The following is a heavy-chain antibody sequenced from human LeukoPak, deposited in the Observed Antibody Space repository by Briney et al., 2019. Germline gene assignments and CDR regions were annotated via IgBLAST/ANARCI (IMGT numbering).Heavy chain of an antibody. CDR3: AKLPIAAAGNFDY. V-gene: IGHV3-23*01. D-gene: IGHD6-13*01. CDR2: ISGSGGSI. Sequence: GGSLRLSCAASGFTFSSYAMSWVCQAPGKGMEWVSCISGSGGSIYYADSVKGRFTISRDNSKNTLYLQMNSLRAEDTAVYYCAKLPIAAAGNFDYWGQGTLVTVSS. CDR1: GFTFSSYA. J-gene: IGHJ4*02.